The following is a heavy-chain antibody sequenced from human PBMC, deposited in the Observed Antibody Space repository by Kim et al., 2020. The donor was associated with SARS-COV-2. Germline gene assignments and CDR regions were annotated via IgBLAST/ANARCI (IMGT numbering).Heavy chain of an antibody. CDR1: GFTFSSYA. V-gene: IGHV3-30*04. CDR2: ISYDGSNK. CDR3: ARDPLPFCRGGSCNAVYFDY. D-gene: IGHD2-15*01. Sequence: GGSLRLSCAASGFTFSSYAMHWVRQAPGKGLEWVAVISYDGSNKYYADSVKGRFTISRDNAKNTLYLQMNSLRAEDTAVYYCARDPLPFCRGGSCNAVYFDYWGQGTLVTVSS. J-gene: IGHJ4*02.